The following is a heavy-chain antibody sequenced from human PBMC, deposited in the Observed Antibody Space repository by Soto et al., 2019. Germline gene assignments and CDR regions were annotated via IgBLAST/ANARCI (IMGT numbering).Heavy chain of an antibody. D-gene: IGHD4-17*01. J-gene: IGHJ5*02. CDR3: ARRHFGDFFFDT. V-gene: IGHV4-31*03. CDR1: GGSISSGGYY. Sequence: SETLSLTCTVSGGSISSGGYYWSWIRQHPGKGLEWIGYIYYSGSTYYNPSLKSRVTISVDTSKNQFSLKLSSVTAADTAVYYCARRHFGDFFFDTWGQGTLVTVSS. CDR2: IYYSGST.